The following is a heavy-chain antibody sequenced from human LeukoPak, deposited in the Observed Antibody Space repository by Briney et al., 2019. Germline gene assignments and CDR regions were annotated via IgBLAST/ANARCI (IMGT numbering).Heavy chain of an antibody. CDR3: ARHDYADSRFDY. V-gene: IGHV4-34*01. Sequence: PSETLSLTCAVYGGSFSGYYWSWIRQPPGKGLEWIGEINHSGSTNYNPSLKSRVTISVDTSKNQFSLKLSSVTAADTAVYYCARHDYADSRFDYWGQGTLVTVSS. J-gene: IGHJ4*02. CDR2: INHSGST. D-gene: IGHD3-16*01. CDR1: GGSFSGYY.